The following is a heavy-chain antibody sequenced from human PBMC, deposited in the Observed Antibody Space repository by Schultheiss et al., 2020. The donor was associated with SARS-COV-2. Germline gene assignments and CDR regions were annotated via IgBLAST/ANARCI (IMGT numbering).Heavy chain of an antibody. CDR2: INPNSGVT. V-gene: IGHV1-2*02. CDR1: GYTFTGYY. CDR3: ARDPSIAVAGLVDY. D-gene: IGHD6-19*01. J-gene: IGHJ4*02. Sequence: ASVKVSCKASGYTFTGYYMHWVRQAPGQGLEWMGWINPNSGVTNYAQKFQGRVTMTRDTSISTAYMELSRLRSDDTAVYYCARDPSIAVAGLVDYWGQGTLVTVSS.